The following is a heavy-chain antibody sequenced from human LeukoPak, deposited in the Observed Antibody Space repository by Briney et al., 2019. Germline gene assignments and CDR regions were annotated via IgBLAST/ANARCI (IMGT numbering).Heavy chain of an antibody. J-gene: IGHJ4*02. CDR3: AQGSGFYYDY. D-gene: IGHD3-22*01. CDR2: IKRETDGGTT. V-gene: IGHV3-15*07. Sequence: GGSLRLSCAVSGLSLRNVWMNWLRQAPGKGLEWVGRIKRETDGGTTDFAAHVKGRFTISRDDSKNTLYLQMNRLTSEDTAVYYCAQGSGFYYDYWGQGTLVTVSS. CDR1: GLSLRNVW.